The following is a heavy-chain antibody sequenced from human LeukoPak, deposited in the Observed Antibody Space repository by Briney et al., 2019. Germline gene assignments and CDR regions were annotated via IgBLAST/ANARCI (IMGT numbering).Heavy chain of an antibody. D-gene: IGHD3-22*01. CDR1: GFTISSYS. Sequence: GGSLRLSCAASGFTISSYSMNWVRQAPGKALEWVSSISSSSSYIYYADSVKGRFTISRDNAKNSLYLQMNSLRVEDTAVYYCARDLYYDSRGSPGYWGQGTLVTVSS. CDR2: ISSSSSYI. V-gene: IGHV3-21*01. CDR3: ARDLYYDSRGSPGY. J-gene: IGHJ4*02.